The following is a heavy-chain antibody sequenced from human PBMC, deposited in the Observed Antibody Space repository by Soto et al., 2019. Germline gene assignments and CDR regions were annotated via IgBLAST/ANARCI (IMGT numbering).Heavy chain of an antibody. D-gene: IGHD2-8*02. J-gene: IGHJ4*02. CDR1: GFTFSSYA. CDR2: ISGSGGST. V-gene: IGHV3-23*01. Sequence: PGGSLRLSCAASGFTFSSYAMSWVRQAPGKGLEWVSAISGSGGSTYYADSVKGRFTISRDNSKSTLYLQMNSLRAEDTAVYYCAKDFLPGGTYHSFDYWGQGTLVTVSS. CDR3: AKDFLPGGTYHSFDY.